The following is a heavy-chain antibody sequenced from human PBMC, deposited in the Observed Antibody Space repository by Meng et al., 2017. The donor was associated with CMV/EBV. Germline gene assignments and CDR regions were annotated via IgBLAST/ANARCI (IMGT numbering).Heavy chain of an antibody. CDR1: GYSISSGYY. V-gene: IGHV4-38-2*02. CDR3: AREGHFWSGYADY. Sequence: SETLSLTCTVSGYSISSGYYWGWIRQPPGKELEWIGSIHHSGNTYYNPSLKSRVTISIDTSKNQFSLKLSSVTAADTAVYYCAREGHFWSGYADYWGQGTLVTVSS. CDR2: IHHSGNT. J-gene: IGHJ4*02. D-gene: IGHD3-3*02.